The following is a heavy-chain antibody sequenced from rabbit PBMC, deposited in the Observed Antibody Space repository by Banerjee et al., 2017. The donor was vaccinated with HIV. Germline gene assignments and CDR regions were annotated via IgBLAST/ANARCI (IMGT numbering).Heavy chain of an antibody. CDR3: AGHRGADSSYSCDL. Sequence: YASWAKGRFTISKTSSTTVTLQMTSLTAADTATYFCAGHRGADSSYSCDLWGPGTLVTVS. D-gene: IGHD8-1*01. J-gene: IGHJ4*01. V-gene: IGHV1S40*01.